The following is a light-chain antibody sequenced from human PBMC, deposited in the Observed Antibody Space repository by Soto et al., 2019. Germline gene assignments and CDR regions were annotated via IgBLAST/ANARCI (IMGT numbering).Light chain of an antibody. V-gene: IGKV1-5*03. Sequence: DIQITQSPSTLSASVGDTVTITCRASQSIDTWLAWHHQKPGRAPKLLISKASILESGVPSRFSGSGSGTDFTLTINGLQPDDFAIYYCQQYISYRAFGQGTKVDIK. CDR2: KAS. J-gene: IGKJ1*01. CDR1: QSIDTW. CDR3: QQYISYRA.